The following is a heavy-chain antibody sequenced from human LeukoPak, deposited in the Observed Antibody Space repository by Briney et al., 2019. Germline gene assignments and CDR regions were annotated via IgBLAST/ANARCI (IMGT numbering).Heavy chain of an antibody. CDR3: AKGAPYYYDSSGYYLLDY. J-gene: IGHJ4*02. D-gene: IGHD3-22*01. Sequence: PGRSLRLSCAASGFTFDDYAMHWVRQAPGKGLEWVSGISWNSGSIGYADSVKGRFTISRDNAKNSLYLQMNSLRAEDTALYYCAKGAPYYYDSSGYYLLDYWGQGTLVTVSS. CDR1: GFTFDDYA. CDR2: ISWNSGSI. V-gene: IGHV3-9*01.